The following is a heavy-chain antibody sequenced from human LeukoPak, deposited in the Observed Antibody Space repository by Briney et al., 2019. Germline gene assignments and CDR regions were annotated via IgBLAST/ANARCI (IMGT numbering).Heavy chain of an antibody. CDR1: GFRFNDYV. J-gene: IGHJ3*02. CDR3: ARGQDRSSWLIDI. CDR2: VSNHEGSST. Sequence: PGGSLRLSCAASGFRFNDYVMTWVRQAPGKGLEWVSAVSNHEGSSTDYADSVQGRFTISRDNAKNSLYLQMNSLRAEDTAVYYCARGQDRSSWLIDIWGQGTMVTVSS. D-gene: IGHD6-13*01. V-gene: IGHV3-21*01.